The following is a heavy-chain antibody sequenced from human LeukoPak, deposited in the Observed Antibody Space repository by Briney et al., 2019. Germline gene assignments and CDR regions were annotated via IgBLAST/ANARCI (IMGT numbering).Heavy chain of an antibody. V-gene: IGHV4-39*07. CDR2: IYYSGST. D-gene: IGHD3-22*01. CDR3: ARDIYSGYDAFDI. J-gene: IGHJ3*02. CDR1: GGSISSSTYF. Sequence: SETLSLTCTVSGGSISSSTYFWGWIRQPPGKGLEWIGTIYYSGSTYYNPSLKSRVTISVDSSKNQFSLRLSSVTAADTAVYYCARDIYSGYDAFDIWGQGTMVTVSS.